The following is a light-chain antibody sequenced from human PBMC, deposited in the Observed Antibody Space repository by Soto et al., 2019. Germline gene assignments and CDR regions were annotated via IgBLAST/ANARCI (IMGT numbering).Light chain of an antibody. Sequence: QSALTQPRSVSGSPGQSVTISCTGTSSDVGGYNYVSWYQQHPGKAPKLMIYDVSKRPSGVPDRFSGSKSGNTASLTISGLQAADEADYYCCSYAGSYTFHYVFGTGTKVTVL. CDR3: CSYAGSYTFHYV. V-gene: IGLV2-11*01. J-gene: IGLJ1*01. CDR2: DVS. CDR1: SSDVGGYNY.